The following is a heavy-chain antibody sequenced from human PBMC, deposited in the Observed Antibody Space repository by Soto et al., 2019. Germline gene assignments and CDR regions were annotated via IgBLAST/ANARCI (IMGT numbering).Heavy chain of an antibody. CDR3: ARGPRYSYGYYFDY. J-gene: IGHJ4*02. CDR1: GGSFSGYY. CDR2: INHSGST. Sequence: PSETLSLTCAVYGGSFSGYYWSWIRQPPGKGLEWIGEINHSGSTNYNPSLKSRVTISVDTSKNQFSLKLSSVTAADTAVYYCARGPRYSYGYYFDYWAREPWSPSPQ. V-gene: IGHV4-34*01. D-gene: IGHD5-18*01.